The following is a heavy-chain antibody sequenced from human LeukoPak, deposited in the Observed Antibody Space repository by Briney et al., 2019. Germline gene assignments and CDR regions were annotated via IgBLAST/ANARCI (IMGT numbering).Heavy chain of an antibody. CDR2: SNREDDEP. V-gene: IGHV1-24*01. J-gene: IGHJ4*02. D-gene: IGHD3-22*01. CDR1: GYTLTDFS. CDR3: ATLDPYYDNSGRPLIPD. Sequence: ASLKVSCNISGYTLTDFSMHWVRQAPGKGLEWMGGSNREDDEPIYAPHFRGRVTVTEDTSTDTAYMELSSLRSEDTAVYYCATLDPYYDNSGRPLIPDWGQGTLVTVSS.